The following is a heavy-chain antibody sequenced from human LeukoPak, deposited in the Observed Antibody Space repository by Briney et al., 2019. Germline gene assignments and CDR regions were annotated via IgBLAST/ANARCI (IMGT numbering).Heavy chain of an antibody. CDR1: GGSISSGGYY. Sequence: PSQTLSLTCTVSGGSISSGGYYWSWIRQHPGKGLEWIGYIYYSGNTYYNPSLKSRVTISVDTSKNQFSLKLSSVTAADTAVYYCARIDSSSSPNYFDYWGQGTLVTVSS. D-gene: IGHD6-6*01. V-gene: IGHV4-31*03. J-gene: IGHJ4*02. CDR3: ARIDSSSSPNYFDY. CDR2: IYYSGNT.